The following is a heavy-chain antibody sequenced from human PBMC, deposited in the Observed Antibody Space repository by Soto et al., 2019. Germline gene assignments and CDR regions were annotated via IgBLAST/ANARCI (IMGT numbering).Heavy chain of an antibody. Sequence: SETLSLTCTLSGGSISGYYWSWIRQPPGKGLEWIGYVYYSGSTKYNPSLESRVNISVDMSNNQFSLMLTSLTAADTALYYCSKYRRTDAEGYRLDFWGQGTLVTVSS. V-gene: IGHV4-59*01. CDR2: VYYSGST. D-gene: IGHD5-12*01. CDR1: GGSISGYY. CDR3: SKYRRTDAEGYRLDF. J-gene: IGHJ4*02.